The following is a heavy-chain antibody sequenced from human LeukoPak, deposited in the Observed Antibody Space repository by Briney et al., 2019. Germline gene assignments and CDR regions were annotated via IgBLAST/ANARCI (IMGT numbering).Heavy chain of an antibody. CDR2: ISGSGGST. CDR1: GFTFSSYA. CDR3: AKTYYYFWSPDAFDI. Sequence: GGSLRPSCAASGFTFSSYAMRWVRQAPGKGLEWVSAISGSGGSTYYADSVKGRFTISRDNSKNTLYLQMNSLRAEDTAVYYCAKTYYYFWSPDAFDIWGQGTMVTVSS. D-gene: IGHD3-3*01. J-gene: IGHJ3*02. V-gene: IGHV3-23*01.